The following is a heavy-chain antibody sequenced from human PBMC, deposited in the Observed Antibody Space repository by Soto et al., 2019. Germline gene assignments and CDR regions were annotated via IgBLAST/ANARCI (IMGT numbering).Heavy chain of an antibody. J-gene: IGHJ4*02. V-gene: IGHV4-34*01. CDR2: INHSGST. D-gene: IGHD2-15*01. CDR1: GGSFSGYY. CDR3: ARGRDIVVVVAATRINYYFDY. Sequence: SETLSLTCAVYGGSFSGYYWSWIRQPPGKGLEWIGEINHSGSTNYNPSLKSRVTISVDTSKNQFSLKLSSVTAADTAVYYCARGRDIVVVVAATRINYYFDYWGQGTLVTVSS.